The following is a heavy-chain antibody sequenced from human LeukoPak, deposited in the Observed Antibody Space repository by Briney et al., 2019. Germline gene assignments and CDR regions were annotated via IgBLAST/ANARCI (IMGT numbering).Heavy chain of an antibody. J-gene: IGHJ6*02. CDR1: GFTVSSNY. D-gene: IGHD3-3*01. CDR2: IYSGGST. V-gene: IGHV3-66*01. CDR3: ARSFGVVIPYGMDV. Sequence: GGSLRLSCAASGFTVSSNYMSWVRQAPGKGLEWVSVIYSGGSTYYADSVKGRFTISRDNSKNTLYLQMNSLRAEDTAVYYCARSFGVVIPYGMDVWGQGTTVTVSS.